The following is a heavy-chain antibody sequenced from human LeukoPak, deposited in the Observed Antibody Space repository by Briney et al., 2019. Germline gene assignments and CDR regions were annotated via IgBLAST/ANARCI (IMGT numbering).Heavy chain of an antibody. CDR3: ARVGYGDYGDY. J-gene: IGHJ4*02. CDR1: GGTFSSYA. CDR2: IIPIFGTA. Sequence: GASVNVSCKASGGTFSSYAISWVRQAPGQGLEWMGGIIPIFGTANYAQKFQGRVTITADESTSTAYMELRSLRSDDTAVYYCARVGYGDYGDYWGQGTLVTVSS. V-gene: IGHV1-69*13. D-gene: IGHD4-17*01.